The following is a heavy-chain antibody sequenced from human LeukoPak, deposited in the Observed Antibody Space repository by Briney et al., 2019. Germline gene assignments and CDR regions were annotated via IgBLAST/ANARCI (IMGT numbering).Heavy chain of an antibody. CDR3: ASGRGYSGYDSGYYFDY. D-gene: IGHD5-12*01. J-gene: IGHJ4*02. Sequence: GASVKVSCKASGYTFTSYGISWVRQAPGQGLEWMGRIIPIFGTANYAQKFQGRVTITTDESTSTAYMELSSLRSEDTAVYYCASGRGYSGYDSGYYFDYWGQGTLVTVSS. CDR1: GYTFTSYG. V-gene: IGHV1-69*05. CDR2: IIPIFGTA.